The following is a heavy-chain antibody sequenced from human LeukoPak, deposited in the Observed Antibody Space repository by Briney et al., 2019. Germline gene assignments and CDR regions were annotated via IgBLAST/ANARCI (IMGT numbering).Heavy chain of an antibody. CDR2: ISSYNGNT. Sequence: ASVKVSCKASGYTFTSYGISWVRQAPGQGLEWMGWISSYNGNTNYAQELQGRVTISTDTSTGTAYMELRSLRSDDTAVYYCARRVAVARRDAFDIWGQGTMVTVSS. D-gene: IGHD6-19*01. V-gene: IGHV1-18*01. CDR1: GYTFTSYG. J-gene: IGHJ3*02. CDR3: ARRVAVARRDAFDI.